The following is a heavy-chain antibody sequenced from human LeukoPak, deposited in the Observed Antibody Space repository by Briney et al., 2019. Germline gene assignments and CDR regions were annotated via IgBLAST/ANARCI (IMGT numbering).Heavy chain of an antibody. CDR3: ATTSKWELMYDY. D-gene: IGHD1-26*01. Sequence: PSETLSLTCTVSGVSINSGGYYWNWIRQHPGKGLEWIVYIYYSGSTYYNPSLKSRITISLDTSKNQFSLYLTSVTAADTAVYYCATTSKWELMYDYWGQGTLVTVSS. CDR2: IYYSGST. V-gene: IGHV4-31*03. CDR1: GVSINSGGYY. J-gene: IGHJ4*02.